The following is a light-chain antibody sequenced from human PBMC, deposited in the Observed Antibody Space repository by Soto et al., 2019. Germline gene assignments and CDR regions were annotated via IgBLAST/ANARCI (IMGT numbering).Light chain of an antibody. J-gene: IGKJ2*01. Sequence: EIVMTQSPATLSVSPGERATLSCWASQSVSSNLAWYQQKPGQAPRLLIYGASTRATGIPARFSGSGSGTEFTLTISSLQSEDFAVYDCQQYNNWPRMYTIGQGTKLEIK. CDR2: GAS. V-gene: IGKV3-15*01. CDR3: QQYNNWPRMYT. CDR1: QSVSSN.